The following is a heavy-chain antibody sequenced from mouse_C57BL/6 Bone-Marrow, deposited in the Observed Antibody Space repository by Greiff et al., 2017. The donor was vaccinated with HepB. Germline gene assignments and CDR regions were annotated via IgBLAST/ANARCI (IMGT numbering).Heavy chain of an antibody. CDR1: GFTFTDYY. D-gene: IGHD1-1*01. CDR2: IRNKANGYTT. Sequence: EVQLQESGGGLVQPGGSLSLSCAASGFTFTDYYMSWVRQPPGKALEWLGFIRNKANGYTTEYSASVKGRFTISRDNSQSILYLHMNALRAEDSATYYCARHNYYGSSYPSFAYWGQGTLVTVSA. V-gene: IGHV7-3*01. CDR3: ARHNYYGSSYPSFAY. J-gene: IGHJ3*01.